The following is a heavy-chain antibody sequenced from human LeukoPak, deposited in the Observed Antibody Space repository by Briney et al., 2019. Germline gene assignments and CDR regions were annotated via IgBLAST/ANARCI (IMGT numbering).Heavy chain of an antibody. J-gene: IGHJ4*02. V-gene: IGHV1-2*02. Sequence: ASVRVSCKASGYNFNGYILHWVRQAPGQGLEWMGWINPNSGGTTYAQSFQGRITMTRDTSITTAYMELNSLRSDDTAVYYCARDDYSGSYRPFDYWGQGTLVTVSS. CDR1: GYNFNGYI. CDR2: INPNSGGT. CDR3: ARDDYSGSYRPFDY. D-gene: IGHD1-26*01.